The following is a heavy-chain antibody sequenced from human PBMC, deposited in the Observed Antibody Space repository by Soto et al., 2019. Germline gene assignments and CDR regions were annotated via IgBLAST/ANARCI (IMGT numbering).Heavy chain of an antibody. V-gene: IGHV1-69*13. J-gene: IGHJ3*02. CDR1: GGTFSSYA. D-gene: IGHD1-26*01. CDR3: GRSNPPDVEGAPQSFYN. Sequence: SVKVSCKAPGGTFSSYAISWVRQAPGQGLEWMGGIIPIFGTANYAQKFQGRVTITADESTSTAYMELSSLRSEDTAVCYCGRSNPPDVEGAPQSFYNLGQGKIVTVSS. CDR2: IIPIFGTA.